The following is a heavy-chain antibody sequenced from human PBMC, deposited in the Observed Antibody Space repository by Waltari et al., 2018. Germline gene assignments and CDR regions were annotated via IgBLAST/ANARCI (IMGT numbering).Heavy chain of an antibody. CDR2: IWFDGSDE. CDR3: AKDAFGNTYLDF. V-gene: IGHV3-30*02. D-gene: IGHD2-2*02. Sequence: QVNLVESGGGVVQPGGSLRLSCDTSGFPFSNFGMHWVRQAPGKGLEWVALIWFDGSDEFYADSVRGRFTISRDNSARTLYLDMDSLRLDDTAMYYCAKDAFGNTYLDFWGQGTLVTVSS. J-gene: IGHJ4*02. CDR1: GFPFSNFG.